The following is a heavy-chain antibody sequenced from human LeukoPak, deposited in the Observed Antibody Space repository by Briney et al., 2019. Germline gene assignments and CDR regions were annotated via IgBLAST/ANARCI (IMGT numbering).Heavy chain of an antibody. J-gene: IGHJ6*03. Sequence: PGGSLRLSCAASGFSFSSYSMKWVRQAPGKGLEWVSSISSSSNYIYYADSVKGRFTTSRDNAKNSLFLQMNSLRAEDTAVYYCARVLRYCSGGNCYSGGLGYMDVWGKGTTVTISS. D-gene: IGHD2-15*01. CDR2: ISSSSNYI. CDR3: ARVLRYCSGGNCYSGGLGYMDV. CDR1: GFSFSSYS. V-gene: IGHV3-21*04.